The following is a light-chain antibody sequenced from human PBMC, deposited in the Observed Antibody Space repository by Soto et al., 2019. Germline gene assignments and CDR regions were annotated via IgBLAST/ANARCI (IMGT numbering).Light chain of an antibody. CDR1: QSVSSSY. Sequence: EIVLTQSPGTLSLSPGERATLSCRASQSVSSSYLAWSQQKPGQAPRLLIYGASSRATGIPGRFSGSGSGTDFTLTICRLEPEDFAVYYCQQYVRSPFTFGPGTKSGYQT. CDR3: QQYVRSPFT. V-gene: IGKV3-20*01. J-gene: IGKJ3*01. CDR2: GAS.